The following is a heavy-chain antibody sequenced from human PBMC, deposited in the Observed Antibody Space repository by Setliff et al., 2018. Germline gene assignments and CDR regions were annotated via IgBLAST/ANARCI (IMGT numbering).Heavy chain of an antibody. CDR3: ARDRRIVGARHAFDI. V-gene: IGHV4-31*03. CDR2: IYYSGST. Sequence: LSLTCTVSGGSISSSSYYWSWIRQPPGKGLEWIGYIYYSGSTYYNPSLKSRVTISVDTSKNQFSLKLSSVTAADTAVYYCARDRRIVGARHAFDIWGQGTMVTVSS. J-gene: IGHJ3*02. D-gene: IGHD1-26*01. CDR1: GGSISSSSYY.